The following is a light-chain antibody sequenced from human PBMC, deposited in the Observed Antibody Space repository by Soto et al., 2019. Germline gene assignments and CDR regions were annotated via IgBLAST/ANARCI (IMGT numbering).Light chain of an antibody. CDR2: AAS. CDR3: QQYGRSPPLI. CDR1: QTVSSNY. Sequence: EVVLTQSPGTLSLSPGERATLSCRASQTVSSNYLAWYQQTPGQAPRLLIYAASTRATGIPDRFSGSGSGTDFTLTISRLEPEDFAVYYCQQYGRSPPLIFGVGTKVEIK. J-gene: IGKJ4*01. V-gene: IGKV3-20*01.